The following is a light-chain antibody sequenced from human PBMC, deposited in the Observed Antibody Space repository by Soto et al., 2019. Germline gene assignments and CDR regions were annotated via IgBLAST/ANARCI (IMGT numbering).Light chain of an antibody. Sequence: DIQLTQSPSFLSASVGNRVTITCRASQAISSSLAWYQHNPGKAPKLLIYAASTLQNGVPSSFSGSGSGTEFTLTISNLQPEDFATYYCQHLNDYRYTFGQGTNVEIK. CDR1: QAISSS. CDR2: AAS. CDR3: QHLNDYRYT. V-gene: IGKV1-9*01. J-gene: IGKJ2*01.